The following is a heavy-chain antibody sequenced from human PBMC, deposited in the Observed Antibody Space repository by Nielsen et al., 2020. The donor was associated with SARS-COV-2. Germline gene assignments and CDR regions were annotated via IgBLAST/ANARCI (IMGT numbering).Heavy chain of an antibody. CDR2: IYYSGST. V-gene: IGHV4-31*03. CDR3: ARARITMIVVVGAFDI. Sequence: SLTCTVSGGSISSGGYYWSWIRQHQGKGLEWIGYIYYSGSTYYNPSLKSRVTISVDTSKNQFSLKLSSVTAADTAVYYCARARITMIVVVGAFDIWGQGTMVTVSS. CDR1: GGSISSGGYY. J-gene: IGHJ3*02. D-gene: IGHD3-22*01.